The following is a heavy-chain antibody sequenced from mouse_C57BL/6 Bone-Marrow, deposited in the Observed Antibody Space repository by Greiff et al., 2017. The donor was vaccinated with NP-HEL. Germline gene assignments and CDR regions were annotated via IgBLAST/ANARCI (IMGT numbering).Heavy chain of an antibody. V-gene: IGHV1-61*01. D-gene: IGHD2-3*01. Sequence: QVQLQQPGAELVRPGSSVKLSCKASGYTFTSYWMDWVKQRPGQGLEWIGNIYPSDSETHYNQKFKDKATFTVDKSSSTAYMQLSSLTSEDSAVYFCARFRYEGYYYAMDYWGHGTSVTVSS. CDR2: IYPSDSET. CDR3: ARFRYEGYYYAMDY. J-gene: IGHJ4*01. CDR1: GYTFTSYW.